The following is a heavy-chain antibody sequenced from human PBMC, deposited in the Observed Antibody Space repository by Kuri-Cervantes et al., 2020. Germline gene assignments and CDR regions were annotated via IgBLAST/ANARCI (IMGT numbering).Heavy chain of an antibody. CDR1: GYSFTSYW. V-gene: IGHV5-51*01. Sequence: KVSCKGSGYSFTSYWIGWVRQMPGKGLEWMGIIYPSDSDTRYSPSFQGQVTISADKSISTAYLQWSSLKASDTAMYYCARSSGWSKYNWFDPWGQGTLVTVSS. CDR3: ARSSGWSKYNWFDP. J-gene: IGHJ5*02. D-gene: IGHD6-19*01. CDR2: IYPSDSDT.